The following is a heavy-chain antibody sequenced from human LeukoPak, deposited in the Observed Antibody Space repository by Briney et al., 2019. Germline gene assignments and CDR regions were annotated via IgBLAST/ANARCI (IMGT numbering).Heavy chain of an antibody. V-gene: IGHV1-58*02. CDR2: IVVGSGNT. D-gene: IGHD3-22*01. Sequence: GASVKVSCKASGFTSMQWVRQARGQRLAWIGWIVVGSGNTNYAQKFQERVTITRGMSTSTAYMELSSLRSEDTAVYYCAAGYYDSSGYVSLWGQGTMVTVSS. CDR1: GFTS. CDR3: AAGYYDSSGYVSL. J-gene: IGHJ3*01.